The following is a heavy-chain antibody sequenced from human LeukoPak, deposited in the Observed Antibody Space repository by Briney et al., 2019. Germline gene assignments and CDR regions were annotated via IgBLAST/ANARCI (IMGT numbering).Heavy chain of an antibody. Sequence: ASVKVSCKASGYTFTNYGINWVRQAPGQGLEWMGWISSKSGTTNYAPKVQDRVTLTRDTSTSITYMELRSLTSDDTAVYFCARGGSNWNYRYYFEDWGQGTLVTVSS. CDR3: ARGGSNWNYRYYFED. V-gene: IGHV1-18*04. D-gene: IGHD1-7*01. J-gene: IGHJ4*02. CDR2: ISSKSGTT. CDR1: GYTFTNYG.